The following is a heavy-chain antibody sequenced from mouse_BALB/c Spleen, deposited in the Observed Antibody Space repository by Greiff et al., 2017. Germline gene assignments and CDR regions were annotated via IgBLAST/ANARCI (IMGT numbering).Heavy chain of an antibody. CDR2: ISSGGGNT. Sequence: EVQLMESGGGLVKPGGSLKLSCAASGFTFSSYTLSWVRQTPEKRLEWVATISSGGGNTYYPDSVKGRFTISRDKAKNNLYLQIRSLRSEDTALYYCERLHYDNYGGFAYWGQGTLVTVSA. J-gene: IGHJ3*01. V-gene: IGHV5-9*03. CDR3: ERLHYDNYGGFAY. D-gene: IGHD2-1*01. CDR1: GFTFSSYT.